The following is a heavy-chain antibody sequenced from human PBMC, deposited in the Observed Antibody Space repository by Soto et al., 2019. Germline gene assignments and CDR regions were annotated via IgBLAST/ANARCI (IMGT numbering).Heavy chain of an antibody. CDR2: ISAYNGNT. D-gene: IGHD3-10*01. J-gene: IGHJ4*02. CDR1: GYTFTSYG. V-gene: IGHV1-18*01. CDR3: ASGWFGEFVYQFDY. Sequence: QVQLVQSGAEVKKPGASGKVSCKPSGYTFTSYGITWVRQAPGQGLEWMGWISAYNGNTNYAQKFQGRVTMTTDTSTCTAYMELRSLGSDDTAVYYCASGWFGEFVYQFDYWGQGTLVTVSS.